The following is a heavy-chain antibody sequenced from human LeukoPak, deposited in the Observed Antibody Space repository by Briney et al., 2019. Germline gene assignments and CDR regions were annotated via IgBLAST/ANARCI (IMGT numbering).Heavy chain of an antibody. CDR1: GGTFSSYA. CDR2: IIPILGIA. J-gene: IGHJ4*02. CDR3: ASSKRPRRGMNYFDY. D-gene: IGHD2/OR15-2a*01. V-gene: IGHV1-69*04. Sequence: SVKVSCKASGGTFSSYAISWVRQAPGQGLEWMGRIIPILGIANYAQKFQGRVTITADKSTSTAYMELSSLRSEDTAVYYCASSKRPRRGMNYFDYWGQGTLVTVSS.